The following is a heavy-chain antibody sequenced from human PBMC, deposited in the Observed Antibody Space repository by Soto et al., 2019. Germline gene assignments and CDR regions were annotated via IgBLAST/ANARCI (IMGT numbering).Heavy chain of an antibody. D-gene: IGHD2-15*01. V-gene: IGHV4-34*01. CDR3: ARGGSGNPTGGGYYYYGMDV. CDR1: GGSFSGYY. CDR2: INHSGST. Sequence: SETLSLTCAVYGGSFSGYYWSWIRQPPGKGLEWIGEINHSGSTNYNPSLKSRVTISVDTSKNQFSLKLSSVTAADTAVYYCARGGSGNPTGGGYYYYGMDVWGQGTTVTVSS. J-gene: IGHJ6*02.